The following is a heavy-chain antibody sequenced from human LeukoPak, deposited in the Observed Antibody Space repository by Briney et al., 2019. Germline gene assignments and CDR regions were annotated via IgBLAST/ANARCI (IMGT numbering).Heavy chain of an antibody. J-gene: IGHJ3*02. CDR2: INHSGST. CDR3: ARGPKKDRDLGGI. CDR1: GGSFSGYY. V-gene: IGHV4-34*01. Sequence: SETLSLTCAVYGGSFSGYYWSWIRQPPGKGLEWIGEINHSGSTNYNPSLKSRVTISVDTSKNQFSLKLSSVTAADTAVYYCARGPKKDRDLGGIWGQGTMVTVSS. D-gene: IGHD3-10*01.